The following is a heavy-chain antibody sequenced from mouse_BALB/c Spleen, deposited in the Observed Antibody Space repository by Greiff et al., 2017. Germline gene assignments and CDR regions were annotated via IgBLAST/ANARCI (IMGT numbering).Heavy chain of an antibody. D-gene: IGHD3-3*01. Sequence: LQQPGSELVRPGASVKLSCKASGYTFTSYWMHWVKQRPGQGLEWIGNIYPGSGSTNYDEKFKSKATLTVDTSSSTAYMQLSSLTSEDSAVYYCTRSRDGYYFDYWGQGTTLTVSS. V-gene: IGHV1S22*01. CDR1: GYTFTSYW. CDR3: TRSRDGYYFDY. CDR2: IYPGSGST. J-gene: IGHJ2*01.